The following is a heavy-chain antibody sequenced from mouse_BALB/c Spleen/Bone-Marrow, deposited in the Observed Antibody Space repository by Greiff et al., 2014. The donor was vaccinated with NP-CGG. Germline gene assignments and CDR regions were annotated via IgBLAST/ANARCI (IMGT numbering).Heavy chain of an antibody. D-gene: IGHD2-4*01. CDR1: GFNIKDTY. Sequence: DVKLVESGAEVVKPGASVKLSCTASGFNIKDTYMHWVKQRPEQGLEWIGRIDPANGNTKYDPKFQGKTTITADTSSNTAYLQLSSLTSEDTAVYYCARYDYEVYFDYWGQGTTLTVSS. CDR2: IDPANGNT. J-gene: IGHJ2*01. CDR3: ARYDYEVYFDY. V-gene: IGHV14-3*02.